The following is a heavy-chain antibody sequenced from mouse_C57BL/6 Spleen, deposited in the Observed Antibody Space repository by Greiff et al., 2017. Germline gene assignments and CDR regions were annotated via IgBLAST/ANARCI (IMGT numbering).Heavy chain of an antibody. V-gene: IGHV1-69*01. CDR1: GYTFPSYW. CDR2: IDPSDSYT. D-gene: IGHD2-10*01. Sequence: QVQLQQPGAELVMPGASVKLSCKASGYTFPSYWMHWVKQRPGQGLEWIGEIDPSDSYTNYNQKFKGKSTLTVDKASSTAYMQLSSLTSEDSAVYYCARRSYYDSYAMDYWGQGTSVTVSS. CDR3: ARRSYYDSYAMDY. J-gene: IGHJ4*01.